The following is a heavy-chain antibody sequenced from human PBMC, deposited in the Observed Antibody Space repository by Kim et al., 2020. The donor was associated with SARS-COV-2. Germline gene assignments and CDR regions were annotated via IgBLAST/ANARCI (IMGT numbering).Heavy chain of an antibody. Sequence: GGSLRLSCAASGFTFSSYSMNWVRQAPGKGLEWVSSISSSSSYIYYADSVKGRFTISRDNAKNSLYLQMNSLRAEDTAVYYCARESPKHYDILTGYLTQYYYYYYGMDVWGQGTTVTVSS. CDR3: ARESPKHYDILTGYLTQYYYYYYGMDV. D-gene: IGHD3-9*01. CDR2: ISSSSSYI. V-gene: IGHV3-21*01. J-gene: IGHJ6*02. CDR1: GFTFSSYS.